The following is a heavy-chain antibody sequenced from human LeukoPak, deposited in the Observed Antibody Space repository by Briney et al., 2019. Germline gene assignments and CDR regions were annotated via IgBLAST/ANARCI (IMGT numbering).Heavy chain of an antibody. D-gene: IGHD5-18*01. CDR2: VQFDGSSE. CDR1: GVSFRTSS. J-gene: IGHJ3*02. CDR3: ARESSRIQPGTFDI. V-gene: IGHV3-30*02. Sequence: GGSLRLSCAASGVSFRTSSMHWVRQAPPKGLGRVGFVQFDGSSEYYSDSVKGRFTVSRDNSKNTLFLQMNSLRADDTAVYYCARESSRIQPGTFDIWGQGTMVTVSS.